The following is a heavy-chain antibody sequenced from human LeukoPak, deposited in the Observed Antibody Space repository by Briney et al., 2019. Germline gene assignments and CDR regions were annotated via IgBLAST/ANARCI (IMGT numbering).Heavy chain of an antibody. CDR1: GFIFRSYS. CDR3: AKWKYSNSGIDDY. J-gene: IGHJ4*02. V-gene: IGHV3-48*01. Sequence: GGSLRLSCTASGFIFRSYSMNWVRQAPGKGLEWLSYISSSGTPIHYADSVKGRFTISRDNSKNMLYLQMNSLRAEDTAVYYCAKWKYSNSGIDDYWGQGTLVTVSS. D-gene: IGHD6-6*01. CDR2: ISSSGTPI.